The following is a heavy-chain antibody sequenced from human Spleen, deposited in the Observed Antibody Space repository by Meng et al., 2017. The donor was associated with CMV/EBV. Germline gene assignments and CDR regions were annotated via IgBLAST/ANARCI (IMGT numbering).Heavy chain of an antibody. CDR3: ARDKGPAYRNSGYDYVGL. Sequence: GESLKISCAAPRFTFSNYWMHWVRQAPGKGLVWVSRINSEGSSTSYADSVKGRFTISRDNAKNTVYLQMNSLRAEDTAVYYCARDKGPAYRNSGYDYVGLWGPGTWVTVSS. J-gene: IGHJ4*02. CDR2: INSEGSST. D-gene: IGHD5-12*01. CDR1: RFTFSNYW. V-gene: IGHV3-74*01.